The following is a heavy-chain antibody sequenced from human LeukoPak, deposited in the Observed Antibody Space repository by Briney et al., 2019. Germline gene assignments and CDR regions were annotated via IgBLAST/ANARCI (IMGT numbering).Heavy chain of an antibody. J-gene: IGHJ3*02. D-gene: IGHD1-26*01. CDR2: IYHSGST. Sequence: SETLSLTCTVSGGSISSGGYYWSWIRQPPGKGLEWIGYIYHSGSTYYNPSLKSRVTISVDRSKNQFSLKLSSVTAADTAVYYCARDPMGEAFDIWGQGTMVTVSS. CDR3: ARDPMGEAFDI. V-gene: IGHV4-30-2*01. CDR1: GGSISSGGYY.